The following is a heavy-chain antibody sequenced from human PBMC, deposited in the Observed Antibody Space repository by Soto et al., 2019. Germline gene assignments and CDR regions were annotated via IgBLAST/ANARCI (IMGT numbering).Heavy chain of an antibody. J-gene: IGHJ4*02. V-gene: IGHV1-58*01. CDR3: AALDTAMDPLDY. CDR1: GFTFTSSA. Sequence: ASVKVSCKASGFTFTSSAVQWVRQARGQRLEWIGWIVVGSGNTNYAQKFQERVTITRDMSTSTAYMELSSLRSEDTAVYYCAALDTAMDPLDYWGQGTLVTVSS. D-gene: IGHD5-18*01. CDR2: IVVGSGNT.